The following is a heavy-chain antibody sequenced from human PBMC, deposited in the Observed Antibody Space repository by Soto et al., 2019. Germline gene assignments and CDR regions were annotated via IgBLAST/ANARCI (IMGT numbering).Heavy chain of an antibody. CDR2: INPSGGIT. D-gene: IGHD2-2*01. CDR3: ARGISTTRYYYYYGMDV. V-gene: IGHV1-46*01. J-gene: IGHJ6*02. CDR1: GSTLTSYY. Sequence: ASVKVYCKASGSTLTSYYLHWVRQAPGQGPEWMGIINPSGGITNDAQKFQDRVTMTSDTSTSTVYMELSSLRSEDTAVYYCARGISTTRYYYYYGMDVWGQGTTVTVSS.